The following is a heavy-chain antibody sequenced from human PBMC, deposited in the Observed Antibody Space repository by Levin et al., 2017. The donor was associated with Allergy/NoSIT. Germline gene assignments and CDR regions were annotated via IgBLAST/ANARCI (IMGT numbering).Heavy chain of an antibody. J-gene: IGHJ4*02. CDR3: VSYSRHCSGDSCYVFDF. Sequence: GSLRLSCTVSGGSISSYYWTWIRQPPGKGLEWIGYVYYSGSTNYNPSLKSRVTISVDTSKSQFSLKLSSVTAADTAVYYCVSYSRHCSGDSCYVFDFWGQGTLVTVSS. D-gene: IGHD2-15*01. CDR1: GGSISSYY. CDR2: VYYSGST. V-gene: IGHV4-59*01.